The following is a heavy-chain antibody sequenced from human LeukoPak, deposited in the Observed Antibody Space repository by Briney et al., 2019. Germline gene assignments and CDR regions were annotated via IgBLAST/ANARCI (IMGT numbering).Heavy chain of an antibody. CDR3: AREDPMVRGPPGY. Sequence: GGSLRLSCAASGFTFSSYRMNWLRQAPGKGLEWVSYISSSSSTIYYADSVKGRFTISRDNAKNSLYLQMNSLRAEDTAVYYCAREDPMVRGPPGYWGQGTLVTVSS. J-gene: IGHJ4*02. CDR2: ISSSSSTI. V-gene: IGHV3-48*01. D-gene: IGHD3-10*01. CDR1: GFTFSSYR.